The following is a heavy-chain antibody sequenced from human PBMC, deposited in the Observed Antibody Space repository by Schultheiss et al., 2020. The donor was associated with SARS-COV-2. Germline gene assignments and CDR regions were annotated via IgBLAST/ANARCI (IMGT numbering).Heavy chain of an antibody. D-gene: IGHD3-22*01. Sequence: SETLSLTCAIYGGSFSGYYWSWIRQPPGKGLEWIGEINHSGSTNYNPSLKSRVTISVDTSKNQFSLKLSSVTAADTAVYYCARDQYDSSGYYYYGMDVWGQGTTVTVSS. V-gene: IGHV4-34*01. J-gene: IGHJ6*02. CDR1: GGSFSGYY. CDR3: ARDQYDSSGYYYYGMDV. CDR2: INHSGST.